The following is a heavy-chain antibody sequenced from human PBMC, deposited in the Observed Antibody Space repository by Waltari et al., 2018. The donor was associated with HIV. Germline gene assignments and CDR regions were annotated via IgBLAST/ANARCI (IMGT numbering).Heavy chain of an antibody. CDR1: GFTFSSYG. D-gene: IGHD3-3*01. Sequence: QLQLVESGGGVVQPGRSLRLSCAASGFTFSSYGMHWVRQAPGKGLEWVAVISYDGSNKYYADSVKGRFTISRDNSKNTLYLQMNSLRAEDTAVYYCAKDARFLDLDYYYGMDVWGQGTTVTVSS. CDR3: AKDARFLDLDYYYGMDV. V-gene: IGHV3-30*18. CDR2: ISYDGSNK. J-gene: IGHJ6*02.